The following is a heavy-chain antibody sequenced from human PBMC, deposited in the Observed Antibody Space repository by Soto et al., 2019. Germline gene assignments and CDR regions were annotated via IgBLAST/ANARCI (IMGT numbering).Heavy chain of an antibody. D-gene: IGHD6-6*01. Sequence: QVQLVESGGGLVRPGGSLRLSCAASGFTFRDHDMSWIRQAPGKGLEWVSCISRSGTATYYADSVKGRFTISRDNAKNSLYVEMSSLRVEDTAVYYCASKGPTAARLNHWGQATLVTVSS. J-gene: IGHJ5*02. CDR2: ISRSGTAT. CDR1: GFTFRDHD. V-gene: IGHV3-11*01. CDR3: ASKGPTAARLNH.